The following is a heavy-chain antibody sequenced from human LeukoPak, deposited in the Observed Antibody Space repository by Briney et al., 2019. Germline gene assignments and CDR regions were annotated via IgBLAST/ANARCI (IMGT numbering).Heavy chain of an antibody. CDR3: AREATYYYDSSGYNPDY. V-gene: IGHV3-7*03. CDR1: GFTFSSYW. CDR2: IKQDGSEK. D-gene: IGHD3-22*01. J-gene: IGHJ4*02. Sequence: VQPGGSLRLSCAASGFTFSSYWMSWVRQAPGKGLESVANIKQDGSEKYYVDSVKGRFTISRDNAKNSLYLQMNSLRAEDTAVYYCAREATYYYDSSGYNPDYWGQGTLVTVSS.